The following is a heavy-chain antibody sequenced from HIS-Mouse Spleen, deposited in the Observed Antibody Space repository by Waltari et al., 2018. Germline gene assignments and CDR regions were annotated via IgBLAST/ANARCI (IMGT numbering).Heavy chain of an antibody. Sequence: QVQLQQWGAGLLKPSETLSLTGAGYGGSFSGYYWSWIRQPPGKGLEWIGEINHSGSTNYNPSLKSRVTISVDTSKNQFSLKLSSVTAADTAVYYCARGRDSGSYYFDYWGQGTLVTVSS. CDR2: INHSGST. CDR3: ARGRDSGSYYFDY. CDR1: GGSFSGYY. D-gene: IGHD1-26*01. J-gene: IGHJ4*02. V-gene: IGHV4-34*01.